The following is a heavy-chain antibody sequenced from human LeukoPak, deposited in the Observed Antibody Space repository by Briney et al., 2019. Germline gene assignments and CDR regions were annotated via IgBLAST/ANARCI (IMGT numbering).Heavy chain of an antibody. Sequence: GESLKISCKGSGYSFTSYWIGWVRQMPGKGLEWMGIIYPGDSDTRYSPSFQGQVTISADKSISTAYLQWSSLKASDTAMYYCARSPGMGVVAAIWFDPWGQGTLVTVSS. CDR3: ARSPGMGVVAAIWFDP. CDR1: GYSFTSYW. D-gene: IGHD2-15*01. V-gene: IGHV5-51*01. J-gene: IGHJ5*02. CDR2: IYPGDSDT.